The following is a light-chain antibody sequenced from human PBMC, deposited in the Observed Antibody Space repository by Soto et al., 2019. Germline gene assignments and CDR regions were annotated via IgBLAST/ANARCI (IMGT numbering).Light chain of an antibody. CDR3: SSYTSSSTLYV. Sequence: QSVLTQPASVSGSPGQSITISCTGTSSDVGYSNYVSWYQQHPGKAPKLMIYEVSNRPSGVSNRFSGSKSGNTASLTISGLQAEDEADYYCSSYTSSSTLYVFGTGTKLTVL. CDR1: SSDVGYSNY. CDR2: EVS. J-gene: IGLJ1*01. V-gene: IGLV2-14*01.